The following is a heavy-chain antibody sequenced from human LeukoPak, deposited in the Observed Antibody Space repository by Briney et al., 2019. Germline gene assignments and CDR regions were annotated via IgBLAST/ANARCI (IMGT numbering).Heavy chain of an antibody. D-gene: IGHD1-1*01. J-gene: IGHJ4*02. Sequence: PGGSLRLSCAASGFTFSSYAMSWVRQAPGKGLEWVSAISGSGGSTYYADSVKGRFTISRDNAKNSLYLQMSSLRVEDTAVYYCARTGTTLDYWGQGTLVTVSS. CDR3: ARTGTTLDY. CDR1: GFTFSSYA. CDR2: ISGSGGST. V-gene: IGHV3-23*01.